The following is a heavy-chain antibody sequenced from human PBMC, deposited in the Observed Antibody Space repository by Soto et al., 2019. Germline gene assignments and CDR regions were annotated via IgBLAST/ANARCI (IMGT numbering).Heavy chain of an antibody. Sequence: VQLLESGGSTVQPGGSLTLSYAASGFPFSSYAMSWVRQTPEKGLEWVAGISGGGNDRYYADFVQGRFTFSRDNYRNILYLQMNSLRAEDTAMYYCARSLFMVAPDNEPFDYWGQGTLVTVSS. CDR2: ISGGGNDR. CDR1: GFPFSSYA. V-gene: IGHV3-23*01. J-gene: IGHJ4*02. CDR3: ARSLFMVAPDNEPFDY. D-gene: IGHD5-12*01.